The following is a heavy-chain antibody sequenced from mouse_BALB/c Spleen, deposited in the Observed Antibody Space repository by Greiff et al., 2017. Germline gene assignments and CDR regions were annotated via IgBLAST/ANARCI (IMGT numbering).Heavy chain of an antibody. J-gene: IGHJ3*01. V-gene: IGHV5-9-3*01. CDR2: ISSGGSYT. Sequence: EVQLVESGGGLVKPGGSLKLSCAASGFTFSSYAMSWVRQTPEKSLEWVATISSGGSYTYYPDSVKGRFTISRDNAKNTLYLQMSSLRSEDTAMYYCASGGEGFAYWGQGTLVTVSA. CDR3: ASGGEGFAY. CDR1: GFTFSSYA.